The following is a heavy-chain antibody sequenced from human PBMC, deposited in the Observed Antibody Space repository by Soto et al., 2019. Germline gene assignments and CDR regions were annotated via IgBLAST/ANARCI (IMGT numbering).Heavy chain of an antibody. CDR3: ARGFYYYDSSGYYWFDP. D-gene: IGHD3-22*01. CDR2: IYHSGST. CDR1: GGSISSGGYS. J-gene: IGHJ5*02. Sequence: SETLSLTCAVSGGSISSGGYSWSWIRQPPGKGLEWIGYIYHSGSTYYNPSLKSRVTISVDRSKNQFSLKLSSVTAADTAVYYCARGFYYYDSSGYYWFDPWGQGTLVTVSS. V-gene: IGHV4-30-2*01.